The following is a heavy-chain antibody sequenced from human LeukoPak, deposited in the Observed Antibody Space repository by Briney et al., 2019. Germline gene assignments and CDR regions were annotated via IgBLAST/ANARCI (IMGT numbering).Heavy chain of an antibody. CDR3: APTLYGDYAFDY. CDR2: ISSSSSYI. D-gene: IGHD4-17*01. J-gene: IGHJ4*02. V-gene: IGHV3-21*01. Sequence: GGXXXXSCAASGFTFSSYSMNWVGQAPGKGLEWVSSISSSSSYIYYADSVKGRFTISRDNAKNSLYLQMNSLRAEGTAVYYCAPTLYGDYAFDYWGQGTLVTVSS. CDR1: GFTFSSYS.